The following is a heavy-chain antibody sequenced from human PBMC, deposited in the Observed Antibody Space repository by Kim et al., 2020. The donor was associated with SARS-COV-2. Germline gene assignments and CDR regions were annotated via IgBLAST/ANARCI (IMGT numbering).Heavy chain of an antibody. V-gene: IGHV4-4*07. Sequence: SETLSLTCTVSGGSISSYYWSWIRQPAGKGLEWIGRIYTSGSTNYNPSLKSRVTMSVDTSKNQFSLKLSSVTAADTAVYYCARDPYVAAAGTSFDYWGQGTLVTFSS. CDR1: GGSISSYY. CDR2: IYTSGST. CDR3: ARDPYVAAAGTSFDY. D-gene: IGHD6-13*01. J-gene: IGHJ4*02.